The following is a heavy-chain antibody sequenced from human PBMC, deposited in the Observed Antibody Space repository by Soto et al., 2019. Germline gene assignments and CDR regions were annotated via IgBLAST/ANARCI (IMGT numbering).Heavy chain of an antibody. D-gene: IGHD6-13*01. CDR2: NWYDGTDN. J-gene: IGHJ6*02. CDR3: AKDRSSSLDAMDV. V-gene: IGHV3-33*06. CDR1: GFAFSRYC. Sequence: QVQLVESGGGVVQPGRSLRLSCAASGFAFSRYCMHWVRPAPDKGLAWVAVNWYDGTDNYYADSVKGRFTISRDNSQNTVYLQENSLRVDVTVVYYWAKDRSSSLDAMDVWGQGTTVTVAS.